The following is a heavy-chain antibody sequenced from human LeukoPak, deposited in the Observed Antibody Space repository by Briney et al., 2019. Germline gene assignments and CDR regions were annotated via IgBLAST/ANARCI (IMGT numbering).Heavy chain of an antibody. CDR3: AKIHCSGGSCHPPSDFDY. CDR2: ISYDGSNK. CDR1: GFTFSSYA. Sequence: GRSLRLSCAASGFTFSSYAMHWVRQAPGKGLEWVAVISYDGSNKYYADSVKGRFTISRDNSKNTLYLQMNSLRAEDTAVYYCAKIHCSGGSCHPPSDFDYWGQGTLVTVSS. D-gene: IGHD2-15*01. V-gene: IGHV3-30*04. J-gene: IGHJ4*02.